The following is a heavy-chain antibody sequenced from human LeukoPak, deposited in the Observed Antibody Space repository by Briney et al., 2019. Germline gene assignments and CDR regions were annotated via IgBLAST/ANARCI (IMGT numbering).Heavy chain of an antibody. CDR3: AKAASIAVAGKPYFDY. J-gene: IGHJ4*02. D-gene: IGHD6-19*01. CDR2: ISGSGGST. V-gene: IGHV3-23*01. Sequence: GGSLRLSCAASGFTFSSYAMSWVRQAPGKGLEWVSAISGSGGSTYYADSVKGRFTISRDNSKNTLYLQMNSLRAEDTAVYYCAKAASIAVAGKPYFDYWGQGTLVTVSS. CDR1: GFTFSSYA.